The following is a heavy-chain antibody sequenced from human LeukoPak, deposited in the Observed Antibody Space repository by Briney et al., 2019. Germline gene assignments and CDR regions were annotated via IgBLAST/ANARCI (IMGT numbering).Heavy chain of an antibody. V-gene: IGHV3-23*01. J-gene: IGHJ4*02. CDR1: GFTFSSYA. D-gene: IGHD2-2*01. CDR3: AAQRCIGYCSSTSYAEDY. Sequence: GGSLRLSCAASGFTFSSYAMSWVRQAPGKGLEWVSAISRSGGSTYYADSVKGRFTISRDNSKNTLYLQMNSLRAEDTAVYYCAAQRCIGYCSSTSYAEDYWGQGTLVTVSS. CDR2: ISRSGGST.